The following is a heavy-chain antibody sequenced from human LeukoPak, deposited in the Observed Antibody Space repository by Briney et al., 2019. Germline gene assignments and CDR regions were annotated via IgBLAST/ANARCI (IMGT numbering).Heavy chain of an antibody. Sequence: PGGSLRLSCAASGFPFGSFAMSWVRQAPGKGLEWGSHISASGGSTWYADSVKGRCTISRDNSKGTLYLQMNSLRAEDTAVYYCARDLEYPYYFDSWGQGTLLTVSS. D-gene: IGHD2-2*01. CDR2: ISASGGST. J-gene: IGHJ4*02. CDR1: GFPFGSFA. CDR3: ARDLEYPYYFDS. V-gene: IGHV3-23*01.